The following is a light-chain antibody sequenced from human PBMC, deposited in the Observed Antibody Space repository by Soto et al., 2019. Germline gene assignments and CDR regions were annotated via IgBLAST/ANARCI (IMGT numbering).Light chain of an antibody. CDR1: QGISSD. V-gene: IGKV1-9*01. Sequence: DIQVTQSPSFMSASVGDRVTITCRASQGISSDLAWYQQKPGKAPNLLIYDASTLQSGVPSRFSGSGSGTEFTLTISSLQAEDFATYYCQHLHNYPPTFGGGTQVESK. CDR2: DAS. CDR3: QHLHNYPPT. J-gene: IGKJ4*01.